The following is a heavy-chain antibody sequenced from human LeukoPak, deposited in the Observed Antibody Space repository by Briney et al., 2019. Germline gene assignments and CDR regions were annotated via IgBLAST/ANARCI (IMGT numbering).Heavy chain of an antibody. V-gene: IGHV4-39*07. CDR2: IYYSGST. J-gene: IGHJ4*02. CDR1: GGSISSSSYY. Sequence: SETLSLTCTVSGGSISSSSYYWGWIRQPPGKGLEWIGNIYYSGSTYYNPSLKSRVTISVDTSKNQFSLKLSSVTAADTAVYYCARARITMVRGVIPRLVYYFDYWGQGTLVTVSS. D-gene: IGHD3-10*01. CDR3: ARARITMVRGVIPRLVYYFDY.